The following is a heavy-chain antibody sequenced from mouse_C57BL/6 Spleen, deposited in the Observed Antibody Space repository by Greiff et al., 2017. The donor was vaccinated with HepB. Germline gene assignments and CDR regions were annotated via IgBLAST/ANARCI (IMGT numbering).Heavy chain of an antibody. V-gene: IGHV5-9-1*02. CDR3: TRDSSSGPDD. Sequence: EVKLVESGEGLVKPGGSLKLSCAASGFTFRSYAMSWVRQTPEKRLEWVAYISSGGDYIYYADTVKGRFTISRDNARNTLYLQMSSLKSEDTAMYYCTRDSSSGPDDWGQGTTLTVSS. D-gene: IGHD3-2*02. CDR1: GFTFRSYA. J-gene: IGHJ2*01. CDR2: ISSGGDYI.